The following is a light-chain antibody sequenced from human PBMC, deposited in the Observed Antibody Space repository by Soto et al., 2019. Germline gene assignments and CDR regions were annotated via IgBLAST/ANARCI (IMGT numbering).Light chain of an antibody. CDR1: QSIRTN. CDR3: QQGDGSLRILT. V-gene: IGKV1-39*01. J-gene: IGKJ3*01. Sequence: DIQMTQSPSSLSASVGDRVTITCRASQSIRTNLNWYQQKPGKAPSLLIYAASSLQNGVPSRFSGSGSGTDFTLTISSLQPEDSATYYCQQGDGSLRILTFGPGTRVD. CDR2: AAS.